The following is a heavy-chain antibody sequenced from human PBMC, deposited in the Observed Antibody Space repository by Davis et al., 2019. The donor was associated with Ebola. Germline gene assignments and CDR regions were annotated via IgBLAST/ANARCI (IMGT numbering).Heavy chain of an antibody. Sequence: SETLSLTCAVYGGSFSGYYWSWIRQPPGKGLEWIGEINHSGSTNYNPSLKSRVTISVDTSKNQFSLKLSSVTAADTAVYYCARGPSTKGFDYWGQRTLVTVSS. CDR3: ARGPSTKGFDY. V-gene: IGHV4-34*01. J-gene: IGHJ4*02. CDR1: GGSFSGYY. D-gene: IGHD2-2*01. CDR2: INHSGST.